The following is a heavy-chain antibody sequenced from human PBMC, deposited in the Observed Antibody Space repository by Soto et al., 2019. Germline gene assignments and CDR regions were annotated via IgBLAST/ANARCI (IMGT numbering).Heavy chain of an antibody. V-gene: IGHV1-8*01. Sequence: ASGKVSCKASGYTFTRHDINWGRQATGQGLEWMGWMNPNSGNTGYAQKFQGRVTMTRNTSISTAYMELSSLRSEDTAVYYCARLSGHYASDYWGQAILVTVSS. D-gene: IGHD3-22*01. J-gene: IGHJ4*02. CDR1: GYTFTRHD. CDR2: MNPNSGNT. CDR3: ARLSGHYASDY.